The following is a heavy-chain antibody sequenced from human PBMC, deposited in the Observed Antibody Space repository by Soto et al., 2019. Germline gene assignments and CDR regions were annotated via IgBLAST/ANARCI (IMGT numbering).Heavy chain of an antibody. CDR2: IWYDGSNK. V-gene: IGHV3-33*01. CDR1: GFTFSSYG. J-gene: IGHJ6*02. Sequence: GGSLRLSCAASGFTFSSYGMHWVRQAPGKGLEWVAVIWYDGSNKYYADSVKGRFTISRDNSKNTLYLQMNSLRAEDTAVYYCARDGFTVVTPLGYYGMDVWGQGTTVTVSS. CDR3: ARDGFTVVTPLGYYGMDV. D-gene: IGHD2-21*02.